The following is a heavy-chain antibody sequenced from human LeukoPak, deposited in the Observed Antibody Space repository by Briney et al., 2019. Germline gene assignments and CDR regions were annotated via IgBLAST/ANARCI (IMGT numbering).Heavy chain of an antibody. D-gene: IGHD2-15*01. J-gene: IGHJ4*02. CDR2: IYYSGST. CDR3: ARRYCSGGSCETFDY. CDR1: GGSISSTNYY. Sequence: PSETLSLTCTVSGGSISSTNYYWAWIRQPPGKGLEWIGSIYYSGSTYYNPSLKRRVTISVDTYKKQFSLKLSSVTAADTAVYYCARRYCSGGSCETFDYWGQGTLVTVSS. V-gene: IGHV4-39*01.